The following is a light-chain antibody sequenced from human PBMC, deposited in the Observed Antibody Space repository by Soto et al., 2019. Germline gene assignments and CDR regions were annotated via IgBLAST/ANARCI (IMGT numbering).Light chain of an antibody. CDR3: QQYSSYWT. J-gene: IGKJ1*01. CDR1: QSISSW. Sequence: PSTLSASVGDRVTVTCRASQSISSWLAWYHQKPGKAPKLLIHDATSLESGVPSRFSGSGSGTEFTLTISSLQPDDFATYYCQQYSSYWTFAQGTKVDIK. CDR2: DAT. V-gene: IGKV1-5*01.